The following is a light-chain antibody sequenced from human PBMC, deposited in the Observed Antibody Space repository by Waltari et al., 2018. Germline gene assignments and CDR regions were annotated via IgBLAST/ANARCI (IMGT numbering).Light chain of an antibody. Sequence: IVLTQSPGTLSLSQGERATFPCRASQSVSRYLAWYQQRPGQAPRLLIYAASTRATGIPDRFRGSGYGTDFTLTISRLEPEDFAVYYCQNHERLPATFGQGTKVEIK. CDR2: AAS. V-gene: IGKV3-20*01. CDR3: QNHERLPAT. CDR1: QSVSRY. J-gene: IGKJ1*01.